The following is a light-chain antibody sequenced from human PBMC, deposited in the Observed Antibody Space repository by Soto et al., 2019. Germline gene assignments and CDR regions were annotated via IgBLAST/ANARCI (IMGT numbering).Light chain of an antibody. Sequence: DIQMTQFPSTLSASVGDRVTITCRASQGISSWLAWYQQKPGEAPKLLIYDASALPRGVPSRFSGSGSGTKFTLTIASLQPDDFATYYCQQYETFSGTFGPGTKVDIK. J-gene: IGKJ1*01. CDR2: DAS. CDR3: QQYETFSGT. V-gene: IGKV1-5*01. CDR1: QGISSW.